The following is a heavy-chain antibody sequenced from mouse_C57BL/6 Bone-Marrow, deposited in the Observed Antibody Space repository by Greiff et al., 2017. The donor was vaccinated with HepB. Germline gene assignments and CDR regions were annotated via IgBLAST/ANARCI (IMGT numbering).Heavy chain of an antibody. J-gene: IGHJ1*03. Sequence: EVHLVESGGGLVQPGGSLKLSCAASGFTFSDYYMYWVRQTPEKRLEWVAYISNGGGSTYYPDTVKGRFTISRDNAKNTLYLQMSRLKSEDTAMYYCARRGYFSYWYFDVWGTGTTVTVSS. D-gene: IGHD2-3*01. CDR1: GFTFSDYY. CDR2: ISNGGGST. CDR3: ARRGYFSYWYFDV. V-gene: IGHV5-12*01.